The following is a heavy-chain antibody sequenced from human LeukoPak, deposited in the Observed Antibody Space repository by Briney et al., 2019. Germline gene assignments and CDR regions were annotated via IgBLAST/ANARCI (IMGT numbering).Heavy chain of an antibody. V-gene: IGHV4-4*07. CDR3: ASLGDWLSLEY. D-gene: IGHD3/OR15-3a*01. J-gene: IGHJ4*02. CDR1: GGSISSYY. CDR2: IYTSGST. Sequence: TSETLSLTCTVPGGSISSYYWSSIRQPAGKGLEWIGRIYTSGSTNYNPSLKSRVTMSVDTSKNQFSLKLSSVTAADTAVYYCASLGDWLSLEYWGQGTLVTVSS.